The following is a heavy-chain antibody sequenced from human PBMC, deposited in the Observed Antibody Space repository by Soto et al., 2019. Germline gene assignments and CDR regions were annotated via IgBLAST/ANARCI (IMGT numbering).Heavy chain of an antibody. CDR2: ISYDGSNK. J-gene: IGHJ4*02. Sequence: QVQLVESGGGVVQPGRSLRLSCAASGFTFSSYGMHWVRQAPGKGLEWVAVISYDGSNKYYADSVKGRFTISRDNSKNTLYLQMNSLRAEDTAVYYCAKGPRSAAAGLFDYWGQGTLVTVSS. CDR1: GFTFSSYG. CDR3: AKGPRSAAAGLFDY. V-gene: IGHV3-30*18. D-gene: IGHD6-13*01.